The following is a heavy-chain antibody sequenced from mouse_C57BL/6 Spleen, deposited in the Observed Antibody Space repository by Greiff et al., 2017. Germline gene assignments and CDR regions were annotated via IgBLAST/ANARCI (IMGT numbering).Heavy chain of an antibody. D-gene: IGHD1-1*01. CDR2: IYPGDGDT. CDR1: GYAFSSYW. V-gene: IGHV1-80*01. J-gene: IGHJ3*01. Sequence: QVQLQQSGAELVKPGASVKISCKASGYAFSSYWMNWVKQRPGKGLEWIGQIYPGDGDTNYNGKFKGKATLTADKSSSTAYMQLSSLTSEYSAVYFCARAGYYGSSPWFAYWGQGTLVTVSA. CDR3: ARAGYYGSSPWFAY.